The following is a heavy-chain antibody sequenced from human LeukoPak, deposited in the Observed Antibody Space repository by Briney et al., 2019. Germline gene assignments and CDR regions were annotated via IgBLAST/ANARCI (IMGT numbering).Heavy chain of an antibody. CDR2: IYASGST. CDR1: GDSVSRGTYY. D-gene: IGHD4-23*01. V-gene: IGHV4-61*02. CDR3: AGETTVITPGYFDC. J-gene: IGHJ4*02. Sequence: SETLSLTCTVSGDSVSRGTYYWSWIRQPAGKGLEWIGRIYASGSTNYNPSLKSRVTISIDTSNNQFSLKLSSVTAADTAVYYCAGETTVITPGYFDCWGQGSLVTVSS.